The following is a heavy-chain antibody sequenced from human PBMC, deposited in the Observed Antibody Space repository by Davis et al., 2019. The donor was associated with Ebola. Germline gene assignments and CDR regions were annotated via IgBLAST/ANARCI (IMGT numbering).Heavy chain of an antibody. CDR3: ARHLYPTSASRSLPLGY. Sequence: GESLKISCEASGFIVSGYYMNWVRQAPGKGLEWVSVIYSAGDTYYADSVKGRFTISRDSSKNTVSLLLRSLKEEDSAMYYFARHLYPTSASRSLPLGYWGQGTLVTVSS. CDR1: GFIVSGYY. CDR2: IYSAGDT. D-gene: IGHD3-16*01. V-gene: IGHV3-53*01. J-gene: IGHJ4*02.